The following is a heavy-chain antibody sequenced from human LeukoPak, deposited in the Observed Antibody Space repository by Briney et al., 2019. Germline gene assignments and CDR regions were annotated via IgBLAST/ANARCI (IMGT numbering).Heavy chain of an antibody. V-gene: IGHV3-53*01. J-gene: IGHJ4*02. D-gene: IGHD4/OR15-4a*01. CDR3: ARRAGAYSHPYDY. CDR2: IYSDNT. CDR1: GFTVSTNS. Sequence: GGSLRLSCTVSGFTVSTNSMSWVRQAPGKRLEWVSFIYSDNTHYSDSVKGRFTISRDNSKNTLYLQMNSLRAEDTAVYYCARRAGAYSHPYDYWGQGTLVTVSS.